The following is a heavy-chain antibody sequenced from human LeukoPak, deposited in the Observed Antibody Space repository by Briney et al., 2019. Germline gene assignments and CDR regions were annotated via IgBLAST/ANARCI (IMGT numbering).Heavy chain of an antibody. V-gene: IGHV4-61*01. CDR1: GYSISSGYY. Sequence: SETLSLTCTVSGYSISSGYYWGWIRQPPGKGLEWIGYIYYSGSTNYNPSLKSRVTISVDTSKNQFSLKLSSVTAADTAVYYCARSVEGYCSGGSCYSYYYYMDVWGKGTTVTVSS. J-gene: IGHJ6*03. D-gene: IGHD2-15*01. CDR3: ARSVEGYCSGGSCYSYYYYMDV. CDR2: IYYSGST.